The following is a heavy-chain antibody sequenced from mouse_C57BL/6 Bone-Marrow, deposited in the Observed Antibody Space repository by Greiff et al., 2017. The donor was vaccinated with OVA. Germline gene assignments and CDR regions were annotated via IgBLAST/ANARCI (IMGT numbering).Heavy chain of an antibody. J-gene: IGHJ4*01. CDR2: ISSGGDYI. CDR3: TIYYYGSRGAMDY. D-gene: IGHD1-1*01. V-gene: IGHV5-9-1*02. Sequence: EVKLMESGEGLVKPGGSLKLSCAASGFTFSSYAMSWVRQTPEKRLEWVAYISSGGDYIYYADTVKGRFTISSDNARNTLSLQMSSLKSEDTAMYYCTIYYYGSRGAMDYWGQGTSVTVSS. CDR1: GFTFSSYA.